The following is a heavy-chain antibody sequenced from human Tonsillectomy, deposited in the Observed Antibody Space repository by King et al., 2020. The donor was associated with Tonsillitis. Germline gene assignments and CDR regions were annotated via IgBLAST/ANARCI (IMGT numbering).Heavy chain of an antibody. CDR1: GGSISSYY. V-gene: IGHV4-59*12. J-gene: IGHJ5*02. CDR3: ARDRXGSSXFDP. Sequence: VQLQESGPGLVKPSETLSXTCTVSGGSISSYYXNWIRQPPGXGLEWIGYXYYSGSTNYNPSXKXRVXISVETSKKXFXLXLSSLTAADTAVYYCARDRXGSSXFDPXGQGXLXTVXS. D-gene: IGHD6-6*01. CDR2: XYYSGST.